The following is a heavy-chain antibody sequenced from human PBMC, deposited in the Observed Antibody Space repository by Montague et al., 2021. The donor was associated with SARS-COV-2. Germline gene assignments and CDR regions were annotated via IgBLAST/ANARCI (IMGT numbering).Heavy chain of an antibody. CDR2: IHHSGGT. Sequence: SETLSLTCAVYGGSFSNYYWSWIRQPPGEGLQWIGEIHHSGGTNYSPSLKSRVTISVDTSKNQLPLKLSSVTAADTAVYYCTRGRAISTLFVPHQRWFDPWGQGTLVTVSS. D-gene: IGHD3-9*01. CDR1: GGSFSNYY. CDR3: TRGRAISTLFVPHQRWFDP. J-gene: IGHJ5*02. V-gene: IGHV4-34*01.